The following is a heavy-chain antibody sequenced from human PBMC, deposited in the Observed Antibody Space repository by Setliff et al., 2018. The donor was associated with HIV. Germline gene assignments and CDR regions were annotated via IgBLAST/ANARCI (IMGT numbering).Heavy chain of an antibody. Sequence: PSETLSLTCTVSGDSITSGNFFWSWIRQSPGKGLEWIGYIYFSGSATHNPTLKSPVSISVDTSKNQFYLTITSVTAADTAVYYCARGRVFCDGDSCYHFDYWGRGILVTAPQ. D-gene: IGHD2-21*02. CDR2: IYFSGSA. J-gene: IGHJ4*02. CDR1: GDSITSGNFF. CDR3: ARGRVFCDGDSCYHFDY. V-gene: IGHV4-31*01.